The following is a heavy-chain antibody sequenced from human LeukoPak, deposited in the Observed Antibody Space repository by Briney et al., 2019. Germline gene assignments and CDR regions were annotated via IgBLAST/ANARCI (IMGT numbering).Heavy chain of an antibody. V-gene: IGHV4-4*07. Sequence: SETLSLTCTVSGGSISSYYWSWIRQPAGKGLEWIGRIYTSGSTNYNPSLKSRVTMSVDTSKNQFSLKLSSVTAADTAVYYCAREGKRWLQSDRWFDPRGQGTLVTVSS. J-gene: IGHJ5*02. CDR1: GGSISSYY. CDR2: IYTSGST. CDR3: AREGKRWLQSDRWFDP. D-gene: IGHD5-24*01.